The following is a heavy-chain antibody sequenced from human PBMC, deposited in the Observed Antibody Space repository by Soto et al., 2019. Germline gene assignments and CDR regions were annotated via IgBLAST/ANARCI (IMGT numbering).Heavy chain of an antibody. CDR2: IYYSGST. Sequence: QVQLQESGPGLVKPSQTLSLTCTVSGGSISSGGYYWSWIRQHPGKGLEWIGYIYYSGSTYYNPSLKSRVTISVDTSKNQFSLKLSSETAADTAVYYCARAYLWFGELRAFDYWGQGTLVTVSS. CDR1: GGSISSGGYY. J-gene: IGHJ4*02. CDR3: ARAYLWFGELRAFDY. D-gene: IGHD3-10*01. V-gene: IGHV4-31*03.